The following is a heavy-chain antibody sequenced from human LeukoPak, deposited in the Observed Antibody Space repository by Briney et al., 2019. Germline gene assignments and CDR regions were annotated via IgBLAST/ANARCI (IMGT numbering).Heavy chain of an antibody. CDR1: GFTFSSYW. D-gene: IGHD2-2*01. J-gene: IGHJ5*02. CDR2: IKQDGSEK. V-gene: IGHV3-7*01. CDR3: ARGRKVPAAMGNWFDP. Sequence: GGSLRLSCAASGFTFSSYWMSWVRQAPGKGLEWVANIKQDGSEKNYVDSVKGRFTISRDNAKNSVFLQMNTLRAEDTAVYYCARGRKVPAAMGNWFDPWGQGTLVTVSS.